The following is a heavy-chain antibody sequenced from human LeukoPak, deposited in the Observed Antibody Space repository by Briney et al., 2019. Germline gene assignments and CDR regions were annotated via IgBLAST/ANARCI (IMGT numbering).Heavy chain of an antibody. Sequence: PGGSLRLSCAASGFTLSSYAMHWVRQAPGKGLEWVAVISHDGSNKYYADSVKGRFTISRDNSKNTLYLQMNSLRAEDTAVYYCARDASGGGSTEGDYWGQGTLVTVSS. J-gene: IGHJ4*02. V-gene: IGHV3-30*04. D-gene: IGHD3-10*01. CDR2: ISHDGSNK. CDR3: ARDASGGGSTEGDY. CDR1: GFTLSSYA.